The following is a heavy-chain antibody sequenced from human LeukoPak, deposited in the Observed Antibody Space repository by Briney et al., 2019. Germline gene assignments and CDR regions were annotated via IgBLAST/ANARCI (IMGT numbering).Heavy chain of an antibody. CDR3: ARDVGARLPGY. D-gene: IGHD6-6*01. CDR1: GGSISSNNW. CDR2: IYHSGNS. Sequence: SGTLSLTCAVSGGSISSNNWWSWVRQPPGKGLKWIGEIYHSGNSNYNPSLKSRVTISVDKSKNQFSLKLSSMTAADTAVYYCARDVGARLPGYWGQGTLVTVSS. V-gene: IGHV4-4*02. J-gene: IGHJ4*02.